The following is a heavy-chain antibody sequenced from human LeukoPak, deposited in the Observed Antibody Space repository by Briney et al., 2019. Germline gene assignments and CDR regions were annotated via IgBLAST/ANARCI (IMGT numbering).Heavy chain of an antibody. D-gene: IGHD3-10*01. CDR1: GGSISSGGYY. CDR3: ARGPGGYGSDAFDI. J-gene: IGHJ3*02. CDR2: IYYSGST. V-gene: IGHV4-31*03. Sequence: PSETLSLTCTVSGGSISSGGYYWSWIRQHPGKGLEWIGYIYYSGSTYYNPSLKSRVTISVDTSKNQFSLKLSSVTAADTAVYYCARGPGGYGSDAFDIWGQGTMVTVSS.